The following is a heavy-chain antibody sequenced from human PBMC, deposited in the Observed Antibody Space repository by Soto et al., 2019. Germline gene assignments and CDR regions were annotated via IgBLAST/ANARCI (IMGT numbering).Heavy chain of an antibody. J-gene: IGHJ4*02. CDR1: GYTFSGFY. CDR2: INPNSGGT. V-gene: IGHV1-2*02. Sequence: ASVKVSCKASGYTFSGFYMHWVRQAPGQGLEWMGWINPNSGGTKSAEKFQGRVTVTRDTSISTAYMELSRLTSDDTAVYYCASAAVTGTAGLDFWGQGTQVTVSS. CDR3: ASAAVTGTAGLDF. D-gene: IGHD6-19*01.